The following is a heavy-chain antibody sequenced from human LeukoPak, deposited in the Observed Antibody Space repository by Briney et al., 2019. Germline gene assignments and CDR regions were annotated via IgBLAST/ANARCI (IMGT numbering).Heavy chain of an antibody. J-gene: IGHJ4*02. V-gene: IGHV3-7*03. CDR1: GFTFSSYW. D-gene: IGHD3-22*01. Sequence: GGSLRLSCAASGFTFSSYWMNWARQAPGKGLEWVASINHNGNVNYYVDSVKGRFTISRDNAKNSLYLQMSNLRAEDTAVYFCAKEDYYDSSAFDYWGQGTLVTVSS. CDR2: INHNGNVN. CDR3: AKEDYYDSSAFDY.